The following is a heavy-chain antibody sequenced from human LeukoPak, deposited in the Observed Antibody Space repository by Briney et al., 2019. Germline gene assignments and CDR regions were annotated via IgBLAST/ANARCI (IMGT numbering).Heavy chain of an antibody. Sequence: ASVKVSCKAPGYTFTGYYMHWVRQAPGQGLEWMGWINPNSGGTNYAQKFQGRVTMTRDTSISTAYMELSRLRSDDTAVYCCAAGRPIVVVPAACQFDPWGQGTLVTVSS. J-gene: IGHJ5*02. D-gene: IGHD2-2*01. CDR2: INPNSGGT. V-gene: IGHV1-2*02. CDR3: AAGRPIVVVPAACQFDP. CDR1: GYTFTGYY.